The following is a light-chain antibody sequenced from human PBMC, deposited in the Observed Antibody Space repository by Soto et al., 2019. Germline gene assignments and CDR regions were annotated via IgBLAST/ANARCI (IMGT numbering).Light chain of an antibody. V-gene: IGKV3-11*01. CDR1: QSVSSY. CDR3: EQREYCTANT. CDR2: ETS. Sequence: VFTQSPATLSLSPGEIATLACRASQSVSSYLACYQQKPGQAPRLLIYETSNSATDVTARFGGSGSGTDFNLSISNRETEHCAKYYGEQREYCTANTVSRATRLDIK. J-gene: IGKJ5*01.